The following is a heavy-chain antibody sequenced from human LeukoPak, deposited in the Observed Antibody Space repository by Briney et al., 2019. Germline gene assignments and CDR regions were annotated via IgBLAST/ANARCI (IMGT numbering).Heavy chain of an antibody. D-gene: IGHD3-22*01. Sequence: GGSLRLSCTASGFTFSSYTMNWVRQAPGKGLEWVSSISTSNYIYYADSVKGRFTISRDNAKNSLYLQMNSLRAEDTAVYYCARARELDDSSGYSFDYWGQGTLVTVSS. V-gene: IGHV3-21*01. CDR1: GFTFSSYT. CDR3: ARARELDDSSGYSFDY. CDR2: ISTSNYI. J-gene: IGHJ4*02.